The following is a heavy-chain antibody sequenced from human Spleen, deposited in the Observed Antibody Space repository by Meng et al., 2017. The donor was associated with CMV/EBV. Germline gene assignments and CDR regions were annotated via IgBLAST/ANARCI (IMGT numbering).Heavy chain of an antibody. CDR3: ARGGLRTRFDY. Sequence: GSLRLSCAVYGGSFSGYYWSWIRQPPGKGLEWIGEINHSGSTNYNPSLKSRVTISVDTSKNQFSLKLSSVTAADTAVYYCARGGLRTRFDYWGQGTLVTSPQ. V-gene: IGHV4-34*01. CDR2: INHSGST. D-gene: IGHD4/OR15-4a*01. J-gene: IGHJ4*02. CDR1: GGSFSGYY.